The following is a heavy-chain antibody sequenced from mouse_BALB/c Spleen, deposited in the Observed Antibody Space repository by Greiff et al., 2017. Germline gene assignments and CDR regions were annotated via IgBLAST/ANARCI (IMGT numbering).Heavy chain of an antibody. CDR3: ARNGAYYGTWFAY. CDR2: IWAGGST. D-gene: IGHD2-10*01. V-gene: IGHV2-9*02. J-gene: IGHJ3*01. Sequence: VKLQQSGPGLVAPSQSLSITCTVSGFSLTSYGVHWVRQPPGKGLEWLGVIWAGGSTNYNSALMSRLSISKDNSKSQVFLKMNSLQANDTAIYYCARNGAYYGTWFAYWGQGTLVTVSA. CDR1: GFSLTSYG.